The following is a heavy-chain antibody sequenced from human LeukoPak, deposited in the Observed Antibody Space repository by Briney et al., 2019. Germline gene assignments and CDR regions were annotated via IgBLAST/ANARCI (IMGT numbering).Heavy chain of an antibody. CDR2: ISGYNGNT. D-gene: IGHD1-26*01. Sequence: GASVKVSYKAYGYNFATSGIGWVRQAPGQGLEWLGWISGYNGNTKSAPKLQGRVTMTTDTSTDTAYLELGSLRVDDTAIYYCARDLGPYTGSYYSYYHYMDVWGEGTSVTVSS. CDR3: ARDLGPYTGSYYSYYHYMDV. J-gene: IGHJ6*03. V-gene: IGHV1-18*01. CDR1: GYNFATSG.